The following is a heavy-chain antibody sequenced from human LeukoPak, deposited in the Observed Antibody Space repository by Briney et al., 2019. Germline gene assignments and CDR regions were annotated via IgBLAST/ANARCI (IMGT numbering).Heavy chain of an antibody. V-gene: IGHV4-4*07. J-gene: IGHJ4*02. D-gene: IGHD1-26*01. CDR2: IYTSGST. Sequence: SETLSLTCTVSGGSISSYYWTWIRQPAGKGLEWIGRIYTSGSTSYNPSLKSRVAMSVDTSKNQFSLKLSSVTAADTAVYYCARGQSGSYYFDYWGQGTLVTVSS. CDR3: ARGQSGSYYFDY. CDR1: GGSISSYY.